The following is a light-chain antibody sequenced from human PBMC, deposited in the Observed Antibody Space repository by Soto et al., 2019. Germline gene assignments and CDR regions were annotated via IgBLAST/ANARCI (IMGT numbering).Light chain of an antibody. V-gene: IGKV1-5*03. CDR3: QQYNSYSRT. Sequence: DIPMTQSPSTLSASVGDRVTITCRASQSISSWLAWYQQKPGKAHKLLIYKASSLESGVPSRFSGSGSGTEFTLTISSLQPDDFATYYCQQYNSYSRTFGQGTKVEIK. CDR2: KAS. J-gene: IGKJ1*01. CDR1: QSISSW.